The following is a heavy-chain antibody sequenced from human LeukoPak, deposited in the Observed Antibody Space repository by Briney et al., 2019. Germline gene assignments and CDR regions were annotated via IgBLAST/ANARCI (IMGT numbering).Heavy chain of an antibody. Sequence: GGSLRLSCAASGFTFSSYSMNWVRQAPGKGLEWVSYISSSSSTIYYADSVKGRFTISRDNAKNSLYLQMNSLRAEDTAVYYCARDGFTIFGVANYFYYYIDVWGKGTTVTVSS. J-gene: IGHJ6*03. CDR2: ISSSSSTI. CDR1: GFTFSSYS. V-gene: IGHV3-48*04. D-gene: IGHD3-3*01. CDR3: ARDGFTIFGVANYFYYYIDV.